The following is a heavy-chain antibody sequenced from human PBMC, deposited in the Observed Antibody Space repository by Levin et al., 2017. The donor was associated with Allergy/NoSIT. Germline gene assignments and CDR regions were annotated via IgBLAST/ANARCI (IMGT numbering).Heavy chain of an antibody. CDR1: GGTFSSYA. V-gene: IGHV1-69*01. D-gene: IGHD1-26*01. CDR3: ARGRVGAYYY. J-gene: IGHJ4*02. Sequence: KISCQASGGTFSSYAISWVRQAPGQGLEWMGGIIPIFGTANYAQKFQGRVTITADESTSTAYMELSSLRSEDTAVYYCARGRVGAYYYWGQGTLVTVSS. CDR2: IIPIFGTA.